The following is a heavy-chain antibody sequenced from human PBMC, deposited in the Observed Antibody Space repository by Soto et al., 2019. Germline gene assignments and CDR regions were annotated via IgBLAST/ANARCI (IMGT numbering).Heavy chain of an antibody. CDR3: ARIPPLVSGSYSERYWYFDL. CDR2: IFSNDEK. D-gene: IGHD1-1*01. CDR1: GFSLSNARMG. Sequence: QVTLKESGPVLVKPTETLTLTCTVSGFSLSNARMGVSWIRQPPGKALEWLAHIFSNDEKSYSTSLKSRLTISKDTSKSQVVLNMTNTDPVDTATYYCARIPPLVSGSYSERYWYFDLWGRGTLVTVSS. V-gene: IGHV2-26*01. J-gene: IGHJ2*01.